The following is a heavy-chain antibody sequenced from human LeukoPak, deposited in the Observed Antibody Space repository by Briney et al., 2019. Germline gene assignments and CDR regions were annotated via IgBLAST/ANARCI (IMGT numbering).Heavy chain of an antibody. CDR1: GITLSNYG. J-gene: IGHJ4*02. Sequence: GGSLTLSCAVSGITLSNYGMSWVRLAPGKGLEWVSVIYSGGSTYYAHSVKGRFTISRDNSKNTLYLQMNSLRAEDTAVYYCAFSGSYYSGFDYWGQGTLVTVSS. CDR2: IYSGGST. V-gene: IGHV3-66*02. D-gene: IGHD1-26*01. CDR3: AFSGSYYSGFDY.